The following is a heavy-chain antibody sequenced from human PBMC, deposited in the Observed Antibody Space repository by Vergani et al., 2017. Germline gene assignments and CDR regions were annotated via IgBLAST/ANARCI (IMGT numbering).Heavy chain of an antibody. D-gene: IGHD2-21*01. J-gene: IGHJ2*01. Sequence: QVQLQESGPGLVKPSQTLSLTCTVSGSSISRFGYHWTWIRQSAGKRLEWIGDILGSGTANYKHSFQGRVSMSVATSKNQFSLTLSSVTATDTAVYYCARSQGDYWYFDLWGPGSLVTVSS. CDR3: ARSQGDYWYFDL. CDR2: ILGSGTA. V-gene: IGHV4-61*02. CDR1: GSSISRFGYH.